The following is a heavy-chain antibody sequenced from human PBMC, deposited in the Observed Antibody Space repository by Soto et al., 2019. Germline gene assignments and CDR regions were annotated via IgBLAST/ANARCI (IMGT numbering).Heavy chain of an antibody. CDR3: AGEEGFCGTTACDTGGLGDH. V-gene: IGHV1-69*01. CDR2: IIPNSGTA. Sequence: QVQLVQSGAEVKKPGSSVKVSCKASGGSFSSYAISWVRQAPGQGLVWMGGIIPNSGTANYAQKFRDRLTITADESTSTAHMEPRRPTSEDTAGYYCAGEEGFCGTTACDTGGLGDHWGQGTPVSVSS. D-gene: IGHD7-27*01. CDR1: GGSFSSYA. J-gene: IGHJ4*02.